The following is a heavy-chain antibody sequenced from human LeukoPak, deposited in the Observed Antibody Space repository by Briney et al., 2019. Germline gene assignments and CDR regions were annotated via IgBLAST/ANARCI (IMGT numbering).Heavy chain of an antibody. CDR3: AKDREYYYGSNGYYRIDY. D-gene: IGHD3-22*01. V-gene: IGHV3-23*01. J-gene: IGHJ4*02. CDR2: ISGSGGST. CDR1: GFTFSSYS. Sequence: GGSLRLSCAASGFTFSSYSMTWVRLAPGKGLEWVSAISGSGGSTYYADSVKGRFTISRDNSMNTLYLQMNSLRAEDTAVYYCAKDREYYYGSNGYYRIDYWGQGTLATVSS.